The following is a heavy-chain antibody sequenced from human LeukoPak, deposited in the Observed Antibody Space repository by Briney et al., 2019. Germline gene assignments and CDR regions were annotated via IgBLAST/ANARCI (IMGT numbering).Heavy chain of an antibody. D-gene: IGHD4-17*01. Sequence: GASVKVSCKASEYGFTNYYIHWVRQAPGQGLEWMGAIQFSGGTTTYAQKFQGRDTMTRDTSTNTVYMELNSLRSDDTAVYYCAREGTTTVTKNFDYWGQGTLVTVSS. CDR3: AREGTTTVTKNFDY. CDR1: EYGFTNYY. V-gene: IGHV1-46*01. CDR2: IQFSGGTT. J-gene: IGHJ4*02.